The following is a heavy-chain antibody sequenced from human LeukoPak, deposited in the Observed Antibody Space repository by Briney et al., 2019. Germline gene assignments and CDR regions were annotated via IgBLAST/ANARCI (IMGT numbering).Heavy chain of an antibody. V-gene: IGHV1-3*01. D-gene: IGHD1-26*01. CDR3: ARDDSRSDRSGSYAY. J-gene: IGHJ4*02. CDR1: GYTFTSYA. Sequence: ASVKVSCKASGYTFTSYAMHWVRQAPGQRLEWMGWINAGNGNTKYSQKFQGRVTITRDTSASTAYMELSSLRSEDTAVHYCARDDSRSDRSGSYAYWGQGTLVTVSS. CDR2: INAGNGNT.